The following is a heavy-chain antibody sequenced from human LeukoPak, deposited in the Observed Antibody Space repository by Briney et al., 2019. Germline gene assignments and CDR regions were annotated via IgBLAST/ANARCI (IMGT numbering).Heavy chain of an antibody. Sequence: SETLSLTCTVSGGSISSYYWSWIRQPPGKGLEWIGHIYYSGSTNYNPSLKSRVTMSVDTSKNQLSLKLSSVTAADTAVYYCARPYSSVWYRAFHIWGQGTMVTVSS. CDR3: ARPYSSVWYRAFHI. V-gene: IGHV4-59*08. J-gene: IGHJ3*02. CDR2: IYYSGST. CDR1: GGSISSYY. D-gene: IGHD6-19*01.